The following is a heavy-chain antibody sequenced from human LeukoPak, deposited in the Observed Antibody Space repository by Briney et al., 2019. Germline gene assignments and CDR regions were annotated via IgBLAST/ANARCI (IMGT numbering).Heavy chain of an antibody. Sequence: PGGSLRLSCVASGFTFSNYWMSWVRQAPGKGLEWVANIKEDGRDKYYVDSVKGRFTISRDNAKNSVFLQMNSLRAEDTAVYYCAKGTHSSSWHWFDPWGQGTLVTVSS. V-gene: IGHV3-7*03. J-gene: IGHJ5*02. CDR2: IKEDGRDK. D-gene: IGHD6-13*01. CDR3: AKGTHSSSWHWFDP. CDR1: GFTFSNYW.